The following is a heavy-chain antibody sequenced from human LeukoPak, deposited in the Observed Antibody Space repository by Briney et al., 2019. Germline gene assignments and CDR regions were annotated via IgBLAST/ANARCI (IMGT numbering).Heavy chain of an antibody. D-gene: IGHD6-6*01. CDR2: VSAYNGNT. J-gene: IGHJ4*02. Sequence: ASVKASCKASGYTLTSYGISWVRQAPGQGLEWMGWVSAYNGNTNYAQKLQGRVTMTTDTSTSTAYMELRSLRSDDTAVYYCARVGEVILTIAALDYWGQGTLVTVSS. CDR3: ARVGEVILTIAALDY. V-gene: IGHV1-18*01. CDR1: GYTLTSYG.